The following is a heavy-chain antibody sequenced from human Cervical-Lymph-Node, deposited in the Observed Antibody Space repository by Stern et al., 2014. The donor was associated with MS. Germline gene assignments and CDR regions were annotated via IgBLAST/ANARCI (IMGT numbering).Heavy chain of an antibody. CDR2: INPNSGGT. J-gene: IGHJ4*02. V-gene: IGHV1-2*04. Sequence: QVQLGQSGAEVKKPGASVKVSCKASGYTFTGYYMHWVRQAPGQGLEWMGWINPNSGGTNYAQKFQGWVTMTRDTSISTAYMELSRLRSDDTAVYYCARGAYYYDSSGYPDYWGQGTLVTVSS. D-gene: IGHD3-22*01. CDR3: ARGAYYYDSSGYPDY. CDR1: GYTFTGYY.